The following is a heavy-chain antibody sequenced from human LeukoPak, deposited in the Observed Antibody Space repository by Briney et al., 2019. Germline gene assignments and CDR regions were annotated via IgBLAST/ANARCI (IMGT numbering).Heavy chain of an antibody. J-gene: IGHJ4*02. CDR2: ISSSSSYI. CDR1: GFTFSRYA. CDR3: ARPKGLEGYFDY. Sequence: PGGSLRLSCSASGFTFSRYAMHWVRQAPGKGLEWVSCISSSSSYIYYADSVKGRFTISRDNAKNSLYLQMNSLGAEDTAVYYCARPKGLEGYFDYWGQGTLVAVSS. V-gene: IGHV3-21*01.